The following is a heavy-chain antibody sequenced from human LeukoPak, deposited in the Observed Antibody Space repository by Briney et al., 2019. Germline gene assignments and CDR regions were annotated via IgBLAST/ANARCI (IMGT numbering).Heavy chain of an antibody. Sequence: QPSETLSLTCTVSGGSISSYYWSWIRQPPGKGLEWIGYIYYSGSTNYNPSLKSRVTISVDTSKNQFSLKLSSVTAADTAVYYCAGDSSSSVPDAFDIWGQGTMVTVSS. J-gene: IGHJ3*02. D-gene: IGHD6-13*01. CDR2: IYYSGST. V-gene: IGHV4-59*01. CDR3: AGDSSSSVPDAFDI. CDR1: GGSISSYY.